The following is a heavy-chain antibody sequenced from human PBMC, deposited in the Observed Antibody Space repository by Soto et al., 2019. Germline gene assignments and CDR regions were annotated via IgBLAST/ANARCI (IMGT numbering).Heavy chain of an antibody. Sequence: GASVKVSCKASGYTFTSYYMHWVRQAPGQRLEWMGIINPSGGSTSYAQKFQGRVTMTRDTSTSTVYMELSSLRSEDTAVYYCARAITYSYGPRRVYYGMDVWGQGTTVTVSS. CDR2: INPSGGST. J-gene: IGHJ6*02. CDR1: GYTFTSYY. CDR3: ARAITYSYGPRRVYYGMDV. D-gene: IGHD5-18*01. V-gene: IGHV1-46*03.